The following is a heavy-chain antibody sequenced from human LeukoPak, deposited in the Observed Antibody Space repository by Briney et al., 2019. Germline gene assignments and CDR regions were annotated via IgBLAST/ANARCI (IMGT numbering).Heavy chain of an antibody. CDR2: ISFDGRNG. Sequence: GRSLRLSCAASGFIFSNYGMNWVRQAPGKGLEWVAIISFDGRNGYYAESAKGRFTISRDNSKNMVWLQINSPTAEDTATYYCAKDGNWARFEDWAQGTLVTVSS. J-gene: IGHJ4*02. CDR3: AKDGNWARFED. CDR1: GFIFSNYG. V-gene: IGHV3-30*18. D-gene: IGHD7-27*01.